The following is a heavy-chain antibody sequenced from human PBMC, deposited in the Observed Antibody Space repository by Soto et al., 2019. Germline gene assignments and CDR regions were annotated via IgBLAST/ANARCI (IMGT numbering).Heavy chain of an antibody. CDR1: GFTFDDYA. V-gene: IGHV3-9*01. CDR2: ISWNSGSI. D-gene: IGHD3-3*01. J-gene: IGHJ3*02. Sequence: PGGSLRLSCAASGFTFDDYAMHWVRQAPGKGLEWVSGISWNSGSIGYADSVKGRFTISRDNAKNSLYLQMNSLRAEDTALYYCAKSGVGNFGVATLMFAFDIWGQGTMVTVSS. CDR3: AKSGVGNFGVATLMFAFDI.